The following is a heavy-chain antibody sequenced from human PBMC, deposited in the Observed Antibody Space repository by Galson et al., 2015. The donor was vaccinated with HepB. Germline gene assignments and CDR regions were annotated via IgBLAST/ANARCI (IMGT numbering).Heavy chain of an antibody. V-gene: IGHV3-21*01. Sequence: SLRLSCAASGFTFSSYSMNWVRQAPGKGLEWVSSISSSSSYIYYADSVKGRFTISRDNAKNSLYLQMNSLRAEDTAVYYCARGTSPVSTFDYWGQGTLVTVSS. CDR2: ISSSSSYI. CDR3: ARGTSPVSTFDY. D-gene: IGHD3-3*02. CDR1: GFTFSSYS. J-gene: IGHJ4*02.